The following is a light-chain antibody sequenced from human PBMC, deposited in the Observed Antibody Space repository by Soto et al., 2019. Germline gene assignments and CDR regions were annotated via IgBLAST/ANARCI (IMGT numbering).Light chain of an antibody. CDR3: SSYTTSNTRQIV. Sequence: QSDLTLPASVSGSPGQSLNISCTGTSSDVGGYNYVSWYQHHPGKAPKLIIYDVSNRPSGVSNPFSGSKSGNTASLTISGLQPEEEADYYCSSYTTSNTRQIVFGTGTKVTVL. CDR1: SSDVGGYNY. J-gene: IGLJ1*01. CDR2: DVS. V-gene: IGLV2-14*03.